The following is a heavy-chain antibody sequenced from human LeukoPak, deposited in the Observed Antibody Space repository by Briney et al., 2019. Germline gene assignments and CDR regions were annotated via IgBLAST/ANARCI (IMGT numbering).Heavy chain of an antibody. Sequence: GGSLRLSCAASGFTFTNAWMSWVSQAPGRGLEWVGRIKSKTDGGTTDYAAPVKDRFTISRDDSKNTLYLQMNSLKAEVTAVYYCTTGAYDILTGYYHWYFDLWGRGTLVTVSS. CDR3: TTGAYDILTGYYHWYFDL. CDR1: GFTFTNAW. CDR2: IKSKTDGGTT. V-gene: IGHV3-15*01. D-gene: IGHD3-9*01. J-gene: IGHJ2*01.